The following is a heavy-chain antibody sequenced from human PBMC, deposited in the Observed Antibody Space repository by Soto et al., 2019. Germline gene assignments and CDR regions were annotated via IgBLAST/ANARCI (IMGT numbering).Heavy chain of an antibody. D-gene: IGHD3-3*01. CDR3: AKEGPNRYYDFWSGYYTAYYGMDV. Sequence: QVQLVESGGGVVQPGRSLRLSCAASGFTFNSFGMHWVHQAPGKGLEWVAVISYDGGNKYYADSVKGRFTISRDNSKNTLYLQMNSLRAEDTAVYYCAKEGPNRYYDFWSGYYTAYYGMDVWGQGTTVTVSS. V-gene: IGHV3-30*18. CDR1: GFTFNSFG. CDR2: ISYDGGNK. J-gene: IGHJ6*02.